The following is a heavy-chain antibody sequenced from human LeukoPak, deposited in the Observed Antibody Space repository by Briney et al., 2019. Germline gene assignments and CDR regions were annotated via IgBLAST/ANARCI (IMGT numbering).Heavy chain of an antibody. Sequence: GGSLRLSCVAPGFSLDDYAMHWVRQVPGKGLEWVAGITWNSNNIGYADSVKGRFTISRDNAKNSLYLQMNSLRAGDTAFYHCVKDMVVWFGEFAFDYWGQGILVTVSS. CDR1: GFSLDDYA. CDR2: ITWNSNNI. J-gene: IGHJ4*02. D-gene: IGHD3-10*01. V-gene: IGHV3-9*01. CDR3: VKDMVVWFGEFAFDY.